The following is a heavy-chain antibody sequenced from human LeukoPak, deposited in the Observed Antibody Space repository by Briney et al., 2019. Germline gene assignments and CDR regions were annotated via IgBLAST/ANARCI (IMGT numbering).Heavy chain of an antibody. V-gene: IGHV1-46*01. J-gene: IGHJ6*03. CDR2: INPSGGST. Sequence: GASVKVSCKASGYTFTSYYMHWVRQAPGQGLEWMGIINPSGGSTSYAQKFQDRVTMTTDTSTSTAYMELRSLRSDDTAVYYCARLKYFDWPYYYTDVWGKGTTVTVSS. CDR1: GYTFTSYY. CDR3: ARLKYFDWPYYYTDV. D-gene: IGHD3-9*01.